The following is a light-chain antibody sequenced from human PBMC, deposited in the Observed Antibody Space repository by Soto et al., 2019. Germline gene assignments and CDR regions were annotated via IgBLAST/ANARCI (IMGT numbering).Light chain of an antibody. CDR2: GAS. CDR1: QSVSSSY. CDR3: QQYGRSPWT. Sequence: EVGMTQSPATLSVSPGERATLSCRASQSVSSSYLAWYQQKPGQAPRLLIYGASSRATGIPDRFSGSGSGTDFTLTISRLEPEDFAVYYCQQYGRSPWTFGQGTKVDIK. V-gene: IGKV3-20*01. J-gene: IGKJ1*01.